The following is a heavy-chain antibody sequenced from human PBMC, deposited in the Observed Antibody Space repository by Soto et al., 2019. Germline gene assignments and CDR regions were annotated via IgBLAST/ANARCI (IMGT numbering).Heavy chain of an antibody. V-gene: IGHV4-31*03. Sequence: PSETLSLSCTVSGGSIGSGGCYWSWIRQHPGKGLEWIWYIYYSRSTYYNPSLKSRVTISVDTSKNQFSLKLSSVTAADTAVYYCAIAPDDFLDYWGQGTVVPSPQ. CDR3: AIAPDDFLDY. CDR2: IYYSRST. D-gene: IGHD2-21*01. CDR1: GGSIGSGGCY. J-gene: IGHJ4*02.